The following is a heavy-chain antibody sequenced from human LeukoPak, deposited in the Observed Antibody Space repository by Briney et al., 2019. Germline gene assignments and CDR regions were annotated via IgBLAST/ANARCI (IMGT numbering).Heavy chain of an antibody. D-gene: IGHD2-2*01. J-gene: IGHJ4*02. CDR3: ARVVPAAPDNYFDY. V-gene: IGHV4-38-2*02. Sequence: SETLSLTCTVSGYSISSGYYWGWIRQPPGKGLEWIGRIYTSGSTNYNPSLKSRVTMSVDTSKNQFSLKLSSVTAADTAVYYCARVVPAAPDNYFDYWGQGTLVTVSS. CDR1: GYSISSGYY. CDR2: IYTSGST.